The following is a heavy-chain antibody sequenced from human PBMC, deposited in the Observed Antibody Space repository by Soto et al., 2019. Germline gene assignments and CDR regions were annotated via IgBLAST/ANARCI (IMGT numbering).Heavy chain of an antibody. CDR3: ATRRYYSVYYMYYFDY. CDR1: GLTFTSHA. Sequence: PGGSLRLSCAAPGLTFTSHAMIWVRQAPGKGLEWVSAISGGGDSTYYADSVKGRFTISRDNSKNTVYLQMDSLRAEDTAIYFCATRRYYSVYYMYYFDYWGQGTLVTVSS. CDR2: ISGGGDST. J-gene: IGHJ4*02. D-gene: IGHD2-15*01. V-gene: IGHV3-23*01.